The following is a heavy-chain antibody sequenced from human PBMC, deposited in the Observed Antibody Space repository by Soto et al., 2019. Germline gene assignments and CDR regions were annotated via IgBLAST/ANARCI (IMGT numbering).Heavy chain of an antibody. J-gene: IGHJ4*02. CDR2: IYNDGRT. CDR1: GFTVSSNY. V-gene: IGHV3-66*01. CDR3: ARDSYRGY. D-gene: IGHD3-16*01. Sequence: EVQLVQSGGGLVQPGGSLRVSCTASGFTVSSNYMSWVRQAPGMGLEWVSAIYNDGRTYYAASVKGRFAISRDISTNTLHLQMDSLRVQDTAVYYCARDSYRGYWGQGALVTVSS.